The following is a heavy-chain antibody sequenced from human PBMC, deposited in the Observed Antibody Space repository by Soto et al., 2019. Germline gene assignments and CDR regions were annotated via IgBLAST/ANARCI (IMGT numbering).Heavy chain of an antibody. CDR3: ARPRRGTGTTYLDY. CDR1: GFTFSSYG. V-gene: IGHV3-21*01. CDR2: ISSSSSYI. J-gene: IGHJ4*02. Sequence: NPGGSLRLSCAASGFTFSSYGMNWVRQAPGKGLEWVSSISSSSSYIYYADSVKGRLTISRDNAKNSLYLQMNSLRAEDTAVYYCARPRRGTGTTYLDYWGQGTLVTVSS. D-gene: IGHD1-7*01.